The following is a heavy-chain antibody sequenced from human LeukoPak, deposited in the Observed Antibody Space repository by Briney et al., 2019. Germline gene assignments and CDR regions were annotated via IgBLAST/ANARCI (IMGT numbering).Heavy chain of an antibody. V-gene: IGHV3-48*03. CDR1: GFVFTSYV. CDR2: ITGRGNTI. D-gene: IGHD5-24*01. CDR3: ARSLGPTKPFDF. Sequence: GGSLRLSCVASGFVFTSYVMSWGRQAPGKGVEWLSYITGRGNTIYYAASVRGRFTISRDNAKLSLYLQMNTLRAEDTAIYYCARSLGPTKPFDFWGKGTPVTVSS. J-gene: IGHJ4*02.